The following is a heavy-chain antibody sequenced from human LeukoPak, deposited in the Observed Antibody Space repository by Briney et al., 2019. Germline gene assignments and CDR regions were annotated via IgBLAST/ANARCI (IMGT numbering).Heavy chain of an antibody. V-gene: IGHV1-46*01. CDR1: GYTFTSYY. CDR3: ARRGKGLGYYMDV. J-gene: IGHJ6*03. Sequence: ASVKVSCKASGYTFTSYYMHWVRQAPGQGLEWMGIINPSGGSTSYAQKFQGRVTMTRDMSTSTVYMELSSLTSEDTAMYYCARRGKGLGYYMDVWGKGTTVTISS. CDR2: INPSGGST. D-gene: IGHD3-16*01.